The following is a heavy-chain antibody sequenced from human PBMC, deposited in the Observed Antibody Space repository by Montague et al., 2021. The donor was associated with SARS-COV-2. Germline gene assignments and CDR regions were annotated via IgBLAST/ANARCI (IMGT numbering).Heavy chain of an antibody. Sequence: SLRLSCAASGFTFSSYDMHWVRQATGKGLEWVSAIGTVGDPYYPGSVKGRFTISRENAKNSLCLQMNSLRAGDTAVYYCARGILDSSGYYFDYWGQGTLVTVSS. V-gene: IGHV3-13*05. CDR2: IGTVGDP. D-gene: IGHD3-22*01. CDR3: ARGILDSSGYYFDY. J-gene: IGHJ4*02. CDR1: GFTFSSYD.